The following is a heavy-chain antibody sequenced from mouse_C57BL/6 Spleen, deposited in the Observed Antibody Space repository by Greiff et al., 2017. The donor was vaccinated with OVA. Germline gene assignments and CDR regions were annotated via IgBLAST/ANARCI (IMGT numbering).Heavy chain of an antibody. V-gene: IGHV1-69*01. CDR1: GYTFTSYW. J-gene: IGHJ2*01. CDR3: ARRGRGYFDY. CDR2: IDPSASYT. Sequence: QVQLQQPGAELVMPGASVKLSCKASGYTFTSYWMHWVKQRPGQGLEWIGEIDPSASYTNYNQKFKGKSTLTVDKSSSTAYMQLSSLTSEDSAVYYCARRGRGYFDYWGQGTTLTVSS.